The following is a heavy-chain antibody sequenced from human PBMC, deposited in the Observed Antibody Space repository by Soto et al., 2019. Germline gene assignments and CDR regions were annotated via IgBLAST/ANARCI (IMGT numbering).Heavy chain of an antibody. J-gene: IGHJ4*02. Sequence: SVKVSCKASGGTFNNYALSWVRQAPGQGLEWMGGIIPIFNSANYAQKFQGRVTITADDSTSTAYMELRSLRPDDTAVYYCAREVTVASYSFELWGQGTMVTVSS. D-gene: IGHD6-19*01. CDR3: AREVTVASYSFEL. V-gene: IGHV1-69*13. CDR2: IIPIFNSA. CDR1: GGTFNNYA.